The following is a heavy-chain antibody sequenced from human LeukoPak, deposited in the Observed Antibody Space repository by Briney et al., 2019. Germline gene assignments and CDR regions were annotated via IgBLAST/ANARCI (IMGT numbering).Heavy chain of an antibody. J-gene: IGHJ4*02. CDR3: ARGMGASTYYFDY. V-gene: IGHV3-23*01. CDR1: GFTFNNYA. CDR2: ISGGAGST. D-gene: IGHD3-16*01. Sequence: GGSLRLSCAASGFTFNNYAMGSVRQAPGKGLEWVSIISGGAGSTYYADSLKGRFTISRDNSKNTLYLQMNSLRAEDTAMYYCARGMGASTYYFDYWGQGTLVTVSS.